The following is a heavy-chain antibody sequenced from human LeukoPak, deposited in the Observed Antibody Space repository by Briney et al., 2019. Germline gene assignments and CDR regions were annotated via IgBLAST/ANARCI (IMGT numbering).Heavy chain of an antibody. V-gene: IGHV3-23*01. CDR2: ISGSGGST. D-gene: IGHD3-16*01. J-gene: IGHJ5*02. CDR1: GFTFSSYA. Sequence: GGSLRLSCAASGFTFSSYAMSWVRQAPGKELEWVSAISGSGGSTYYADSVKGRFTISRDNSKNTLYLQMNSLRAEDTAVYYCAKVGGGYNWFDPWGQGTLVTVSS. CDR3: AKVGGGYNWFDP.